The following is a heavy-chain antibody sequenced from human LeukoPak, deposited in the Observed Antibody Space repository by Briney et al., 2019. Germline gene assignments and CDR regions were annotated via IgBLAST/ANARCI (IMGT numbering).Heavy chain of an antibody. V-gene: IGHV1-69*13. D-gene: IGHD6-6*01. CDR2: IIPIFGTA. CDR1: GGTFSSYA. J-gene: IGHJ5*02. CDR3: ARAWAARAWFDP. Sequence: SVKVSCKASGGTFSSYAISWVRQAPGQGLEWMGGIIPIFGTANYAQKFQGRVTITADESTNTAYMELSSLRSEDTAVYYCARAWAARAWFDPWGQGTLVTVSS.